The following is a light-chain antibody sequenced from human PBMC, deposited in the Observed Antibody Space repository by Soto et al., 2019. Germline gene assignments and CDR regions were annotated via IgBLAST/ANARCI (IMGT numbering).Light chain of an antibody. V-gene: IGKV3D-15*01. CDR2: GPS. Sequence: EIVMTQSPATLSVSPGERATLYCRASQSVSSNLAWYQQKLGQAPRLLIYGPSTRATGIPARFSGSGSGTEFTLTISSLQSEDFAVYYCQQYNNWPLTFGGGTKVEIK. CDR1: QSVSSN. J-gene: IGKJ4*01. CDR3: QQYNNWPLT.